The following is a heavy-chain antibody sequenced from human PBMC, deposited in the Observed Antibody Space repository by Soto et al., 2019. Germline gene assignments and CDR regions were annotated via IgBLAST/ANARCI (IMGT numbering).Heavy chain of an antibody. V-gene: IGHV4-39*01. Sequence: SETLSLTCTVSGGSISSSSYYCVCIRQPPWNGLEWIGSIYYSGSTYYNPSLKSRVTISVDTSKNQFSLKLSSVTAADTAVYYCARQQYTYCSSTSCYTGHWFDPWGQGTLVTVS. D-gene: IGHD2-2*01. J-gene: IGHJ5*02. CDR3: ARQQYTYCSSTSCYTGHWFDP. CDR1: GGSISSSSYY. CDR2: IYYSGST.